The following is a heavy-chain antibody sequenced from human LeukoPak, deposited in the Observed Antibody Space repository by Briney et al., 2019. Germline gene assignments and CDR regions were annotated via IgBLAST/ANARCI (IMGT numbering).Heavy chain of an antibody. J-gene: IGHJ4*02. V-gene: IGHV4-39*07. Sequence: SETLSLTCTVSGGSISSSSYYWGWIRQPPGKGLEWIGSIYYSGSTYYNPSLKSRVTISVDTSKNQFSLKLSSVTAADTAVYYCARDEYYGSGSLYWGQGTLVTVSS. CDR3: ARDEYYGSGSLY. CDR1: GGSISSSSYY. D-gene: IGHD3-10*01. CDR2: IYYSGST.